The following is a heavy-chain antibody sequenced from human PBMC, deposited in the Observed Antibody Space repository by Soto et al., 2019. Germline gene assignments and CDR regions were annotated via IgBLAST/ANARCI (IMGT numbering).Heavy chain of an antibody. V-gene: IGHV3-23*01. D-gene: IGHD6-19*01. CDR2: ISGSGGST. J-gene: IGHJ4*02. Sequence: GGSLRLSCAASGFTFSSYAMSWVRQAPGKGLEWVSAISGSGGSTYYADSVKGRFTISRDNSKNTLYLQMNSLRAEDTAVYYCAKDMYVEEGGRTVAGTHPIDYWGQGTLVTVSS. CDR1: GFTFSSYA. CDR3: AKDMYVEEGGRTVAGTHPIDY.